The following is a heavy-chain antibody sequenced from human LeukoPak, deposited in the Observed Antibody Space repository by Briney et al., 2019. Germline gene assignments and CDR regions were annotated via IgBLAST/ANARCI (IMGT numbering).Heavy chain of an antibody. D-gene: IGHD3-16*02. CDR2: IDSSSSTI. CDR3: VRDRGISFYFDY. J-gene: IGHJ4*02. Sequence: PGGSLRLSCAASGFTLDTYSMNWVRQAPGKGLEWVSYIDSSSSTIYYADSVKGRFTVSRDNAKNSLDLQMNSLRSEDTAVYYCVRDRGISFYFDYWGQGTLVTVSS. V-gene: IGHV3-48*01. CDR1: GFTLDTYS.